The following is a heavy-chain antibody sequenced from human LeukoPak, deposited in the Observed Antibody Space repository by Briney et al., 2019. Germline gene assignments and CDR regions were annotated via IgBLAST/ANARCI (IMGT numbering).Heavy chain of an antibody. D-gene: IGHD2-21*02. J-gene: IGHJ3*01. CDR3: ATVGLMTAIEGVKADAFDF. CDR2: IGTSGRPI. CDR1: GFTFSSYE. Sequence: PAGSLRLSGAASGFTFSSYEMTWVRQAPGKGLEWLSVIGTSGRPIYYADSVKGRFTISRDNAKNSLYLQLNNLRGDDTAVSYCATVGLMTAIEGVKADAFDFWGQGTLVTVSS. V-gene: IGHV3-48*03.